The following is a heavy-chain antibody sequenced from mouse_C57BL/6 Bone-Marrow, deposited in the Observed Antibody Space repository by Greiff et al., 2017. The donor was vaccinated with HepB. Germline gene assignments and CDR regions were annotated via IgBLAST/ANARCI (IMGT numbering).Heavy chain of an antibody. CDR2: ISSGGSYT. Sequence: EVKLMESGGDLVKPGGSLKLSCAASGFTFSSYGMSWVRQTPDKRLEWVATISSGGSYTYYPDSVKGRFTISRDNAKNTLYLQMSSLKSEDTAMYYCARRPYYYGSSYVYFDVWGTGTTVTVSS. D-gene: IGHD1-1*01. CDR3: ARRPYYYGSSYVYFDV. V-gene: IGHV5-6*02. CDR1: GFTFSSYG. J-gene: IGHJ1*03.